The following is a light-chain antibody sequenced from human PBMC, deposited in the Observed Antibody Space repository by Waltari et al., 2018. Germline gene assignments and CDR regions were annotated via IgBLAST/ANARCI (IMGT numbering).Light chain of an antibody. V-gene: IGKV1-12*01. Sequence: RLTQSPSSVSASVGDSVTITCQASQGLASRLAWYQHKPGKAPQLLIYRASTVHTGVPSRFSGAGSWTDFTLTINNLQPEDSATYFCQQANSFPVFTFGPGTTVSLK. CDR2: RAS. CDR1: QGLASR. J-gene: IGKJ3*01. CDR3: QQANSFPVFT.